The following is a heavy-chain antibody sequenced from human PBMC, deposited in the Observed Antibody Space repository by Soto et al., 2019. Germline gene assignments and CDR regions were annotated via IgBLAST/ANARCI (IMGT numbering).Heavy chain of an antibody. J-gene: IGHJ4*02. CDR1: GFAFSTYG. CDR3: ARAGGTTVTGLWHFDS. CDR2: ISYDGDDK. D-gene: IGHD4-17*01. V-gene: IGHV3-30*03. Sequence: QVQLVESGGGMVQPGKSLRLSCAASGFAFSTYGVHWVRQAPGKGLEWVALISYDGDDKYYVDSVKGRFTISRDNSKKTLYLEMNSLRAEDTAVYYCARAGGTTVTGLWHFDSWGQGTLVTVSS.